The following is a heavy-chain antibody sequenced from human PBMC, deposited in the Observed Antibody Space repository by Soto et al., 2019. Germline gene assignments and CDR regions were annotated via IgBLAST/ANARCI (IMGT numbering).Heavy chain of an antibody. D-gene: IGHD3-22*01. CDR2: IIPIFGTA. CDR3: ATAVSSQEPSTYYDSSGYSY. V-gene: IGHV1-69*13. CDR1: GGTFSSYA. Sequence: GASVKVSCTASGGTFSSYAISWVRLAPGQGLEWMGGIIPIFGTANYAQKFQGRVTITADESTSTAYMELSSLRSEDTAVYHCATAVSSQEPSTYYDSSGYSYWGQGTLVTVSS. J-gene: IGHJ4*02.